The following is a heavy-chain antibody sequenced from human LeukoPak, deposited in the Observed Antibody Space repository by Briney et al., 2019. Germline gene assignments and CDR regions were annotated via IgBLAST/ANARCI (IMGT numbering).Heavy chain of an antibody. D-gene: IGHD3-10*01. V-gene: IGHV4-4*02. CDR1: GGSLSSSNW. CDR2: IYHSGST. J-gene: IGHJ3*02. CDR3: ACPSYGSGSYAFDI. Sequence: SGTLSLTCAVSGGSLSSSNWWSWVRQPPGKGLAWVGEIYHSGSTNYNPSLKSRVTISVDKSKNQFSLKLSSVTAADTAVYYCACPSYGSGSYAFDIWGQGTMVTVSS.